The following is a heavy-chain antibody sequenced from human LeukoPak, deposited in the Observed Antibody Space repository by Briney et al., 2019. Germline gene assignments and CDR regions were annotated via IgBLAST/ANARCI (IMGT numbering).Heavy chain of an antibody. D-gene: IGHD1-26*01. J-gene: IGHJ5*02. CDR1: GGSFSGYY. CDR3: ARADPKRSPRAGRALHWFDR. CDR2: INHSGST. V-gene: IGHV4-34*01. Sequence: SETLSLTCAVYGGSFSGYYWSWLRQPPGKGLEWIGEINHSGSTNYNPSLKSRVTISVDTSKNQFSLKLSSVTAPDTVVYYCARADPKRSPRAGRALHWFDRWGQGTLVTVSS.